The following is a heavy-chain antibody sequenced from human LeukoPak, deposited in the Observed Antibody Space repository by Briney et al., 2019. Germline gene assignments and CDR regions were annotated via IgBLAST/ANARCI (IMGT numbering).Heavy chain of an antibody. CDR2: IYTSGST. CDR1: GGSISIYY. V-gene: IGHV4-4*07. Sequence: SETLSLTCTVSGGSISIYYWSWIRQPAGKGLEWIGRIYTSGSTNYNPSLKSRVTKSVDTSKNQFSLKLSSVTAADTAVYYCARVNSGSYFSTYYFDYWGQGTLVTVSS. J-gene: IGHJ4*02. D-gene: IGHD1-26*01. CDR3: ARVNSGSYFSTYYFDY.